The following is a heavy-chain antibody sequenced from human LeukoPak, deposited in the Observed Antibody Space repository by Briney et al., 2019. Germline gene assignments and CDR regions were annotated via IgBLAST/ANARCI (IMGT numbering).Heavy chain of an antibody. CDR1: GDSVSSNSAA. CDR3: ARDFGGRFDP. V-gene: IGHV6-1*01. D-gene: IGHD3-10*01. J-gene: IGHJ5*02. CDR2: AYYRSKWYN. Sequence: SQTLSLTCAISGDSVSSNSAAWNWIRQPPSRGLEWLGRAYYRSKWYNDYAVSVKSRININPDTSKNQFSLQLNPVTPEDTAVYHCARDFGGRFDPWGQGTLVTVSS.